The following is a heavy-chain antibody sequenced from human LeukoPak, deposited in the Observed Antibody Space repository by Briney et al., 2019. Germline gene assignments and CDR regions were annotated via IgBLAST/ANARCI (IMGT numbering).Heavy chain of an antibody. V-gene: IGHV1-69*04. J-gene: IGHJ4*02. CDR1: GGTFSSYA. Sequence: SVKVSCKASGGTFSSYAISWVRQAPGQGLEWMGRIIPILGIANYAQKFQGRVTITADKSTSTAYMELSSLRSEDTAVYYCAEADGSVGRFDYWGRGTLVTVSS. CDR2: IIPILGIA. D-gene: IGHD1-26*01. CDR3: AEADGSVGRFDY.